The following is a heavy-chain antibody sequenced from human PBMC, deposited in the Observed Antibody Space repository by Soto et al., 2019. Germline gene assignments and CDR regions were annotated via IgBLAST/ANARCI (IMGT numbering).Heavy chain of an antibody. CDR1: GDSINNRSYY. CDR3: ARQRTSVVTQAYFDS. V-gene: IGHV4-39*01. CDR2: IYYSGST. Sequence: SETLSLTCTVTGDSINNRSYYWGWIRQPPGKGLEWIGSIYYSGSTYNNPSLKGRVSMSVDTSKNQFSLKLRSVTAADTALYYCARQRTSVVTQAYFDSWGQGSLVTVSS. D-gene: IGHD2-21*02. J-gene: IGHJ4*02.